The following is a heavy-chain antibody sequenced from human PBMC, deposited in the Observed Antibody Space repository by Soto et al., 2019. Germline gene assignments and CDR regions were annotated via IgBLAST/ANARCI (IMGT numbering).Heavy chain of an antibody. CDR1: GYTFSNYG. J-gene: IGHJ5*02. V-gene: IGHV1-18*01. CDR2: ISLYSDGT. CDR3: ARVVPGAEAWFGP. Sequence: ASVKVSCRTSGYTFSNYGITWVRQAPGQPLEWLGWISLYSDGTNYAQKFQGGVSMTTDTSTTTAYMELRSLRSDDTAVYYCARVVPGAEAWFGPWGQGTLVTVSS. D-gene: IGHD2-2*01.